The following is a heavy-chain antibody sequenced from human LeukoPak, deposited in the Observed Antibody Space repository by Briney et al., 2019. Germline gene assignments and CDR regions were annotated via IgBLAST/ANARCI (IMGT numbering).Heavy chain of an antibody. Sequence: GASVKVSCKASGYTFTGYYMHWVRQAPGQGLKWMGWINPNSGGTNYAQKFQGKVTMTRDTSISTAYMELSRLRSDDTAVYYCARDGGVIVGDTQWDYWGQGTLVTVSS. CDR2: INPNSGGT. V-gene: IGHV1-2*02. CDR3: ARDGGVIVGDTQWDY. J-gene: IGHJ4*02. D-gene: IGHD1-26*01. CDR1: GYTFTGYY.